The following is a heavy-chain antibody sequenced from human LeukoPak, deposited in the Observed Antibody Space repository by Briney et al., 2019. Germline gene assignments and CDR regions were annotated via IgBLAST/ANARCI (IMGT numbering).Heavy chain of an antibody. V-gene: IGHV4-39*01. CDR2: IYCNGNT. CDR1: GDSISSSSYY. Sequence: SETLSLTCSVSGDSISSSSYYWSWIRQSPGKGLEWIGSIYCNGNTYYNPPLKSRLTIALDTSRNQFSLKLTSVTAADTAVYFCARHRKVDTAGDYWGQGTLVTVSS. D-gene: IGHD5-18*01. CDR3: ARHRKVDTAGDY. J-gene: IGHJ4*02.